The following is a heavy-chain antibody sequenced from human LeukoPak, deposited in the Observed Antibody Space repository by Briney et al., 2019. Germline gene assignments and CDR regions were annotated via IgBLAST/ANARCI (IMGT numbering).Heavy chain of an antibody. CDR2: IYYSGST. V-gene: IGHV4-59*08. CDR3: ARQLGYCSSTSRVVWFDP. Sequence: PSETLSLTCTVSGGSISSYYWSWIRQPPGKGLEWIGYIYYSGSTNYNPSLKSRVTISVDTSKNQFSLKLSSVTAADTAVYYCARQLGYCSSTSRVVWFDPWGQGTLVTVSS. CDR1: GGSISSYY. D-gene: IGHD2-2*01. J-gene: IGHJ5*02.